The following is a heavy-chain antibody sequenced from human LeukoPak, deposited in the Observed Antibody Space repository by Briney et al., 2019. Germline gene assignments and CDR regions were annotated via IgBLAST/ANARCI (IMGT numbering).Heavy chain of an antibody. CDR2: INPHSGGT. CDR3: AGAGYSGNYYYYFDF. J-gene: IGHJ4*02. CDR1: GYTFTGYY. D-gene: IGHD1-26*01. Sequence: AAVKLSCKASGYTFTGYYMHWVRQAPGQGLECGGWINPHSGGTNYAQKFQGRVTMTRDTSTSTVYMQLSRLRSDDTAVYYCAGAGYSGNYYYYFDFWGQGTLVTVSS. V-gene: IGHV1-2*02.